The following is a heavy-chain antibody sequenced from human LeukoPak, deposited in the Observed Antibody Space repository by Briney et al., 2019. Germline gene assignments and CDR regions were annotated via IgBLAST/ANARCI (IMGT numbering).Heavy chain of an antibody. CDR3: ARFDQDWGTFDY. J-gene: IGHJ4*02. Sequence: ASVKVSCKASGYTFTGYYMHWVRQAPGQGLEWMGWINPNSGDTHYVQKFQGRVTMTRDTSITTAYMELRLSSDDTAVYYCARFDQDWGTFDYWGQGTVVTVSS. V-gene: IGHV1-2*02. CDR2: INPNSGDT. D-gene: IGHD7-27*01. CDR1: GYTFTGYY.